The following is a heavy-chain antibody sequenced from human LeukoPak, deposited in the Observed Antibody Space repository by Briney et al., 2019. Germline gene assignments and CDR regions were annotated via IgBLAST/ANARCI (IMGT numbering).Heavy chain of an antibody. CDR2: INPSGGST. CDR3: AHRNYYDSSGYYYFEH. D-gene: IGHD3-22*01. V-gene: IGHV1-46*01. J-gene: IGHJ4*02. Sequence: ASVKVSCTASGYTFTSYNMHWVRQAPGQGLEWMGIINPSGGSTSYAQKFQGRVTMTRDTSTSTVYMELSSLRSEDTAVYYCAHRNYYDSSGYYYFEHWGQGTLVTVSS. CDR1: GYTFTSYN.